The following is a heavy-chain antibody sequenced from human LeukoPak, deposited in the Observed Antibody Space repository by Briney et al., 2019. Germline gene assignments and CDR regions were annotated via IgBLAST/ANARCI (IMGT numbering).Heavy chain of an antibody. D-gene: IGHD3-10*01. CDR3: ARDSNVLLWFGELGSNYMDV. V-gene: IGHV3-21*01. J-gene: IGHJ6*03. CDR2: ISSSSSYI. CDR1: GFTFSSYS. Sequence: PGGSLRLSCAASGFTFSSYSMNWVRQAPGKGLEWVSSISSSSSYIYYADSVKGRFTISRDNAKNSLYLQVNSLRAEDTAVYYCARDSNVLLWFGELGSNYMDVWGKGTTVTVSS.